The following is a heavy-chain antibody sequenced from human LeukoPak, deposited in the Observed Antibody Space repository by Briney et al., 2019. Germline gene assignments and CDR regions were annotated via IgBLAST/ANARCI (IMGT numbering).Heavy chain of an antibody. J-gene: IGHJ4*02. CDR3: ASGSPSRADYFDY. CDR2: IIPIFGTA. V-gene: IGHV1-69*06. D-gene: IGHD3-10*01. CDR1: GDTFSSYA. Sequence: GASVKASCKASGDTFSSYAISWVRQAPGQGLEWMGGIIPIFGTANYAQKFQGRVTITADKSTSTAYMELSSLRSEDTAVYYCASGSPSRADYFDYWGQGTLVTVSS.